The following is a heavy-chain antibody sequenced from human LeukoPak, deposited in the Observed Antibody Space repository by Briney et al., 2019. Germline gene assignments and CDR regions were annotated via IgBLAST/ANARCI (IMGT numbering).Heavy chain of an antibody. J-gene: IGHJ4*02. CDR3: ARGRMGGGNDY. CDR2: IDPNSGGT. CDR1: GYTFTGYN. D-gene: IGHD2-15*01. Sequence: PGASVKVPCKASGYTFTGYNMHWVRQAPGQGLEWMGWIDPNSGGTNYAQKFQGRVTMTRDTSISTAYMELSSLRSDDTAVYYCARGRMGGGNDYWGQGTLVTVSS. V-gene: IGHV1-2*02.